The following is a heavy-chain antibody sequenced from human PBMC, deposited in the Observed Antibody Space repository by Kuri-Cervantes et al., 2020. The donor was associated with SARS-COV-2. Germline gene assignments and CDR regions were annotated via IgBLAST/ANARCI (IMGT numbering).Heavy chain of an antibody. J-gene: IGHJ4*02. V-gene: IGHV3-30*18. CDR1: GFTFSSYG. CDR3: AKISFYDSSGYYSNY. Sequence: LSLTCAASGFTFSSYGMHWVRQAPGKGLEWVAVIWYDGSNKYYADSVKGRFTISRDNSKNTLYLQVNSLRAEDTAVYYCAKISFYDSSGYYSNYWGQGTLVTVSS. D-gene: IGHD3-22*01. CDR2: IWYDGSNK.